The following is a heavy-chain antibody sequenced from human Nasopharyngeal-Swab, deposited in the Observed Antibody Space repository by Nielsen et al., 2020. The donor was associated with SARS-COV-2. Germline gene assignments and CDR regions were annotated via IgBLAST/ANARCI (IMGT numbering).Heavy chain of an antibody. D-gene: IGHD2-15*01. CDR2: INTDARDT. J-gene: IGHJ5*02. CDR3: AREESWSKTFDR. V-gene: IGHV3-74*01. CDR1: GITLSNSW. Sequence: GESLKISCVASGITLSNSWMHWVRQGPGKGLVWVSRINTDARDTTYADSVKGRFTISRDNAKNTLYLQMDSLRVEDTAVYYRAREESWSKTFDRWGQGTLVTVAS.